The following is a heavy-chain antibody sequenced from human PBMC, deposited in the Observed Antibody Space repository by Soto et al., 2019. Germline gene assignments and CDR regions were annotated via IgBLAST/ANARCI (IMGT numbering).Heavy chain of an antibody. CDR2: IYYSGST. D-gene: IGHD3-16*02. J-gene: IGHJ3*02. CDR1: GGSISSYY. V-gene: IGHV4-59*08. CDR3: ARHTFGGVIVGAFAI. Sequence: QVQLQESGPGLVKPSETLSLTCTVSGGSISSYYWSWIRQPPGKGLEWIGYIYYSGSTNYNPSLKSRVTISVDTSKNQFSLKLSSVTAADTAVYYCARHTFGGVIVGAFAIWGQGTMVTVSS.